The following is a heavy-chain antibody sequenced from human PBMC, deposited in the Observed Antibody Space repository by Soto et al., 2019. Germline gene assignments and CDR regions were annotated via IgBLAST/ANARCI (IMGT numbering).Heavy chain of an antibody. CDR2: VSGSAGGT. V-gene: IGHV3-23*01. J-gene: IGHJ4*02. CDR3: AKAGGAAGTADYFDY. D-gene: IGHD6-13*01. CDR1: GFTFNNYS. Sequence: GESLRLSCAASGFTFNNYSINWVRQSPGQGLEWVSVVSGSAGGTYYADSVKGRFTITRDKSKNTLYLQMSSLRAEDTAVYYCAKAGGAAGTADYFDYWGQGTLVTVSS.